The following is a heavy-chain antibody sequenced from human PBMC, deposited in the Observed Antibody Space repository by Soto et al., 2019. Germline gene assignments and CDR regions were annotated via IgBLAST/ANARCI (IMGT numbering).Heavy chain of an antibody. CDR1: GYTFTSYG. D-gene: IGHD3-22*01. CDR3: ARIDGVYYDSSGPYPPLDY. V-gene: IGHV1-18*01. J-gene: IGHJ4*02. Sequence: GASVKLSCKASGYTFTSYGISCVRQAPGQGLEWMGWISAYNGNTNYAQKLQGRVTMTTDTSTSTAYMELRSLRSDDTAVYYCARIDGVYYDSSGPYPPLDYWSQGTLVTVSS. CDR2: ISAYNGNT.